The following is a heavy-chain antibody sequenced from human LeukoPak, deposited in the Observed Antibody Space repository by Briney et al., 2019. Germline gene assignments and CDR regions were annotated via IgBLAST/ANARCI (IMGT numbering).Heavy chain of an antibody. J-gene: IGHJ6*02. CDR1: GFTFSRYL. CDR2: IKADGSKE. V-gene: IGHV3-7*04. CDR3: ARGYGDYYYGVDV. Sequence: GGSLRLSCRASGFTFSRYLMTWVRQGPGKGLEWVADIKADGSKEYYVDSVMGRFTISRDNAQNSLFLQMNSLRTDDTAVYYCARGYGDYYYGVDVWGQGTTVTVSS. D-gene: IGHD4-17*01.